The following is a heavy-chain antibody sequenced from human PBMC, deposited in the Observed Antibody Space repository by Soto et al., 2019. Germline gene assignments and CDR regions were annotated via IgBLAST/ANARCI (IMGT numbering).Heavy chain of an antibody. CDR1: GFSLSTNGVA. CDR3: AHRLRYTNFDY. V-gene: IGHV2-5*02. D-gene: IGHD3-16*02. CDR2: IYWDDDK. Sequence: QITLKESGPTLVKPTQTLTLTCTFSGFSLSTNGVAVGWIRQPPGKALEWLALIYWDDDKRYRSSLKSRLTITKDTSKNQVVLTMTNMDPVDTATYYCAHRLRYTNFDYWGQGTLVTVSS. J-gene: IGHJ4*02.